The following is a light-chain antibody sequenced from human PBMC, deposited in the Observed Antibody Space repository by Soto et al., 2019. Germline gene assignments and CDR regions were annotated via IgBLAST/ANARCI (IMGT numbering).Light chain of an antibody. V-gene: IGKV3-11*01. CDR3: QQRSNWPPTIT. Sequence: EIVLTQSPATLSLSPGERATLSCRASQSVSSYLAWYQQKPGQAPRLLIYDASNRATGIPARFSGSGSGTDFTLTISSREPEDFAVYYCQQRSNWPPTITFGGGTKVEIK. CDR1: QSVSSY. CDR2: DAS. J-gene: IGKJ4*01.